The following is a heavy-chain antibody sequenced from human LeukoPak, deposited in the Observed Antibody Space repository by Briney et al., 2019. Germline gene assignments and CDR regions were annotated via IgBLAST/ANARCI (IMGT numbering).Heavy chain of an antibody. Sequence: SETLSLTCTVSGGSISSGGYYWSWIRQPPGKGLEWIGYIYHSGSTYYNPSLKSRVTISIDRSKNQFSLKLSSVTAADTAVYYCARYYGSGKWFDPWGQGTLVTVSS. D-gene: IGHD3-10*01. CDR1: GGSISSGGYY. CDR3: ARYYGSGKWFDP. J-gene: IGHJ5*02. V-gene: IGHV4-30-2*01. CDR2: IYHSGST.